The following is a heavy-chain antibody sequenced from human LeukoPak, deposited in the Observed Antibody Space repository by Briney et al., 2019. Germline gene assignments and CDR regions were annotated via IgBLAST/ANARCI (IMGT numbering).Heavy chain of an antibody. CDR1: GFTFSSYD. CDR2: IGTVADT. D-gene: IGHD1-1*01. Sequence: GGSLRLSCAGSGFTFSSYDMHWVRQVTGKGLEWVSAIGTVADTYYPDSVKGRFTISRENAKNSLYLQMNSLRVGDTAVYYCARAGSGNRWANYGMDARGQGTTVIVSS. CDR3: ARAGSGNRWANYGMDA. V-gene: IGHV3-13*01. J-gene: IGHJ6*02.